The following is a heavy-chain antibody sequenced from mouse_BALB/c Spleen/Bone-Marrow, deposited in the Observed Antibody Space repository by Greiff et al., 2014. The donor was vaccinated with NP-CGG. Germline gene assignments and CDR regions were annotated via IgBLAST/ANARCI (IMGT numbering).Heavy chain of an antibody. V-gene: IGHV5-9-4*01. Sequence: EVQLVESGGGLVKPGGSLKLSCAASGFTFSSYAMSWVRQSPEKRLEWVAEISSGGSYTYYPDTVTGRFTISRDNAKNTLYLEMSSLRSEDTAMYYCARGYGNYPYYYAMDYWGQGTSVTVSS. CDR2: ISSGGSYT. J-gene: IGHJ4*01. CDR1: GFTFSSYA. CDR3: ARGYGNYPYYYAMDY. D-gene: IGHD2-1*01.